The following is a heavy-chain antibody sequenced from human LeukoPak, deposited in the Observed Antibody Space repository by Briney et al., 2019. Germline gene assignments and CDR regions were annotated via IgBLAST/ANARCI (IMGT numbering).Heavy chain of an antibody. D-gene: IGHD6-13*01. CDR1: GGSISSYY. CDR2: IYYSGST. J-gene: IGHJ5*02. CDR3: ARGFIAAAGRWFDP. Sequence: KTSETLSLTCTVSGGSISSYYWSWIRQPPGKGLEWIGYIYYSGSTNYNPSLKSRVTISVDTSKNQFSLKLSSVTAADTAVYYCARGFIAAAGRWFDPWGQGTLVTVSS. V-gene: IGHV4-59*01.